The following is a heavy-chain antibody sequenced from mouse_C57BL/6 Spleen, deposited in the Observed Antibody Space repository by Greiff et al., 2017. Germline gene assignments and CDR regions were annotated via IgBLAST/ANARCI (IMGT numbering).Heavy chain of an antibody. CDR2: IDPENGDT. J-gene: IGHJ2*01. D-gene: IGHD1-1*01. V-gene: IGHV14-4*01. CDR1: GFNIKDDY. Sequence: VQLKQSGAELVRPGASVKLSCTASGFNIKDDYMHWVKQRPEQGLEWIGWIDPENGDTEYASQFQGKATITADTSSNTAYLQLSSLTSEDTTVYYCTKKHCSSSGYPYFDYWGQGTTLTVSS. CDR3: TKKHCSSSGYPYFDY.